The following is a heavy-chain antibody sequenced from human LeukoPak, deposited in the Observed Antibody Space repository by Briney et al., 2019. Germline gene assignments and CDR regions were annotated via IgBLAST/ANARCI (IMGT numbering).Heavy chain of an antibody. CDR1: GFTFSSYE. CDR2: ICSSGSTI. Sequence: SVGSLRVSSADSGFTFSSYEMNWVRQAPGKGLEWVSYICSSGSTIYYADSVKGGFTISRDTAKNSLYLQMKRLRAEDTAVYYCARDRSGYSSSRTAFDIWGQGTMVTVSS. D-gene: IGHD6-13*01. J-gene: IGHJ3*02. CDR3: ARDRSGYSSSRTAFDI. V-gene: IGHV3-48*03.